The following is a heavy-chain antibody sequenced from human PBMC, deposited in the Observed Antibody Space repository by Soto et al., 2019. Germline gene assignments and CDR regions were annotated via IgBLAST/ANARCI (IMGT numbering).Heavy chain of an antibody. V-gene: IGHV1-3*01. J-gene: IGHJ4*02. CDR1: GYTFTSYY. Sequence: ASVKVSCKASGYTFTSYYMHWVRQAPGQRLEWMGIINAGNGNTRYSQKFQGRVTITRDTSASTAYMELSSLRSEDTAVYYCARSIVVVTALDYWGQGTLVTVSS. CDR2: INAGNGNT. CDR3: ARSIVVVTALDY. D-gene: IGHD2-21*02.